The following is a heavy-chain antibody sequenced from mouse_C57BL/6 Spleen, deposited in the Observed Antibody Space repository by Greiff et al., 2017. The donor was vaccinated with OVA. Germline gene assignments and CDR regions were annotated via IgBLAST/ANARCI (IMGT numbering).Heavy chain of an antibody. V-gene: IGHV1-50*01. CDR3: AKVYGSSLNAMDY. CDR1: GYTFTSYW. Sequence: QVQLKQPGAELVKPGASVKLSCKASGYTFTSYWMQWVKQRPGQGLEWIGEIDPSDSYTNYNQKFKGKATLTVDTSSSTAYMQLSSLTSEDSAVYYCAKVYGSSLNAMDYWGQGTSVTVSS. J-gene: IGHJ4*01. CDR2: IDPSDSYT. D-gene: IGHD1-1*01.